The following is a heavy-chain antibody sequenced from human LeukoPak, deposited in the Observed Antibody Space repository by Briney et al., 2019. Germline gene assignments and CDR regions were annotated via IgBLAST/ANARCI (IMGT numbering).Heavy chain of an antibody. CDR1: GGSISSGGYY. CDR2: IYHSGST. V-gene: IGHV4-30-2*01. Sequence: SQTLSLTCTVSGGSISSGGYYWSWIRQPPGKGLEWIGYIYHSGSTYYNPSLKSRVTISVDRSKNQFSLKLSSVTAADTAVYYCARDRSGGGTFDYWGQGTLVTVSS. J-gene: IGHJ4*02. D-gene: IGHD3-10*01. CDR3: ARDRSGGGTFDY.